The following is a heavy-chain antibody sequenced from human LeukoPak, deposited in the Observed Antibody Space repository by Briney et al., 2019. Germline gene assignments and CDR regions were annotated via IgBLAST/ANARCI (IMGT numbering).Heavy chain of an antibody. D-gene: IGHD6-25*01. V-gene: IGHV3-48*01. J-gene: IGHJ6*03. CDR1: GFTFSSYT. CDR2: ISTSSTTI. Sequence: GGSLRLSCAASGFTFSSYTMNWVRQPPGKGLEWVSNISTSSTTIYYADSVKGRFTISRDNAKNSLYLQMNSLRADDTAVYYCARFAAGGSYYYYMDVWGKGTTVTVSS. CDR3: ARFAAGGSYYYYMDV.